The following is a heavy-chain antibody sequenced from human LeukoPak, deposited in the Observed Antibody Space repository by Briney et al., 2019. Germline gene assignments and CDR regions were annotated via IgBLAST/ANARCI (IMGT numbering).Heavy chain of an antibody. Sequence: GGSLRLSCAASGFTFSSYWMSWVRQAPGKGLEWVANVKLDGSEKSYVDSVKGRFTISRDNAKNSLYLQMNSLRAEDTAAYYCARDLVVATFDYWGQGTLVTVSS. J-gene: IGHJ4*02. V-gene: IGHV3-7*01. CDR1: GFTFSSYW. CDR2: VKLDGSEK. CDR3: ARDLVVATFDY. D-gene: IGHD5-12*01.